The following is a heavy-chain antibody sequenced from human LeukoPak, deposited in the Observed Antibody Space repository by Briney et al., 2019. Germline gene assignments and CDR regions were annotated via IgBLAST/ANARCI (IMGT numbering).Heavy chain of an antibody. J-gene: IGHJ4*02. CDR3: AVGIGWLID. CDR2: IKEDGGEK. Sequence: PGGSLRLSCAASEFTFSSYWMSWVRQAPGKGLEWVANIKEDGGEKYYADSVKGPFSISRDNANNSFYLQMNNLRAEGTAVYCCAVGIGWLIDWGQGTPVTVSS. V-gene: IGHV3-7*01. CDR1: EFTFSSYW. D-gene: IGHD5-12*01.